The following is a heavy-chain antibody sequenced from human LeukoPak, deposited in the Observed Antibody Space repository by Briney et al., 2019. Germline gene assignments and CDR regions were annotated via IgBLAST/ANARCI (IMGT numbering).Heavy chain of an antibody. J-gene: IGHJ6*02. D-gene: IGHD6-13*01. CDR1: GYTFTSYY. CDR3: ARDPYSSSWSQHYYGMDV. Sequence: ASVKASCKASGYTFTSYYMHWVRQAPGQGLEWMGIINPSGGSTSYAQKFQGRVTMTRDTSTSTVYMELSSLRSDDTAVYYCARDPYSSSWSQHYYGMDVWGQGTTVTVSS. CDR2: INPSGGST. V-gene: IGHV1-46*01.